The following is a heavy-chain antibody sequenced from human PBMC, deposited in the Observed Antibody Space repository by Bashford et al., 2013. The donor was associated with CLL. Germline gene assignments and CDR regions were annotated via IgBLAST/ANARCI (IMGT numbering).Heavy chain of an antibody. V-gene: IGHV5-51*01. J-gene: IGHJ6*02. CDR2: IYPGDSDT. CDR1: GYSFTSYW. Sequence: LRESLKISCKGSGYSFTSYWIGWVRQMPGKGLEWMGIIYPGDSDTRYSPSFQGQVTISADKSISTAYLQWSSLKASDTAMYYCARWGGFGRYCNSTSCYYYYYYGMDVWGQGTTVTVSS. CDR3: ARWGGFGRYCNSTSCYYYYYYGMDV. D-gene: IGHD2-2*01.